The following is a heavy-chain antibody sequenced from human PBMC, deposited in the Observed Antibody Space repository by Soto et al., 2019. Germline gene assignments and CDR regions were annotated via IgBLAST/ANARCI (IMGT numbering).Heavy chain of an antibody. J-gene: IGHJ3*02. CDR3: AKERDAFDI. Sequence: QVQLVESGGGVVQPGRSLRLSCAASGFTFSSFGIHWVRQAPGKGLQWVAVISYDGSNKYYADSVKGRFTISRDNSKNTRYLQMNSLRAEDTAVYYCAKERDAFDIWGQGTMVTVSS. V-gene: IGHV3-30*18. CDR2: ISYDGSNK. CDR1: GFTFSSFG.